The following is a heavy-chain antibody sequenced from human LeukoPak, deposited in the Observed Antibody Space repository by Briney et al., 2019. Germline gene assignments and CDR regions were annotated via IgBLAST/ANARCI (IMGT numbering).Heavy chain of an antibody. D-gene: IGHD2-2*01. CDR3: AKIPRHCSSTSCYLDY. J-gene: IGHJ4*02. V-gene: IGHV3-23*01. CDR2: ISGSSGST. CDR1: GFTFSSYA. Sequence: PGGSLRLSCAASGFTFSSYAMSWVRQAPGKGLEWVSAISGSSGSTYYADSVKGRFTISRDNSKNTLYLQMNSLRAEDTAVYYCAKIPRHCSSTSCYLDYWGQGTLVTVSS.